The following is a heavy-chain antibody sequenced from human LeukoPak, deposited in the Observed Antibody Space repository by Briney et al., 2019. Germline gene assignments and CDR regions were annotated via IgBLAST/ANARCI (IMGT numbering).Heavy chain of an antibody. CDR2: NSSYNGNT. D-gene: IGHD6-19*01. J-gene: IGHJ4*02. CDR3: ARGGTSGWRTPNDDY. V-gene: IGHV1-18*01. CDR1: SYTFTSYG. Sequence: GASVKVSCKASSYTFTSYGIRWVRQAPGRGLEWMGWNSSYNGNTHYAQKLQGRVTMTTDTSTSTAYMELRSLRSDDTAVYYCARGGTSGWRTPNDDYWGQGTLVTVSS.